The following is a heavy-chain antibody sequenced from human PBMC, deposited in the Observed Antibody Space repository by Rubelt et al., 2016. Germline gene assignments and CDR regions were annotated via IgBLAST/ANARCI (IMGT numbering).Heavy chain of an antibody. CDR3: ARFRFCSGGSCETDN. D-gene: IGHD2-15*01. CDR1: GGSISSSSYN. CDR2: IYYSGST. V-gene: IGHV4-39*01. Sequence: QVQLQQWGAGLLKPSETLSLTCAVSGGSISSSSYNWGWIRQTPGKGLEWIGSIYYSGSTYNNPSLKSRVTISADTSKKQSSLKLNSVTAADTAVYYCARFRFCSGGSCETDNWGQGTLVTVSS. J-gene: IGHJ4*02.